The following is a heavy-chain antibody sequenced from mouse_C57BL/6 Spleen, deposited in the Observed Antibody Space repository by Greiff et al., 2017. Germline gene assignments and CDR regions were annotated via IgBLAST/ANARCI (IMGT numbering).Heavy chain of an antibody. V-gene: IGHV1-50*01. D-gene: IGHD2-1*01. CDR1: GYTFTSYW. CDR2: SDPSDSYT. J-gene: IGHJ1*03. CDR3: ARNYGNYGYFDV. Sequence: QVQLQQPGAELVKPGASVKLSCKASGYTFTSYWMQWVKQRPGQGLEWIGESDPSDSYTNYNQKFKGKATLTVDTSSSTAYMQLSILTSEDSAVYYCARNYGNYGYFDVWGTGTTVTVSS.